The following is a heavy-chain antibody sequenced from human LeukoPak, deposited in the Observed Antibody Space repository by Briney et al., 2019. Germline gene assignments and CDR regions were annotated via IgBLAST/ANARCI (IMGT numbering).Heavy chain of an antibody. V-gene: IGHV4-61*02. CDR1: GGSISSGSYY. CDR2: IYTSGST. J-gene: IGHJ4*02. D-gene: IGHD3-10*01. Sequence: PSETLSLTCLVSGGSISSGSYYWSWTRHPAGKGLEWIGRIYTSGSTNYNPSLKSRVTISVDTSKNQFSLKLSSVTAADTAGYYCARVLMVRGVPDYWGQGTLVIVSS. CDR3: ARVLMVRGVPDY.